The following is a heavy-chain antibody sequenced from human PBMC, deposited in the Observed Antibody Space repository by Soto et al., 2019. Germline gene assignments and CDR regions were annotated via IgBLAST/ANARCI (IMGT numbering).Heavy chain of an antibody. V-gene: IGHV4-31*03. J-gene: IGHJ4*02. CDR3: ARETLCGGDCYSFDY. CDR2: INYSGST. D-gene: IGHD2-21*02. CDR1: GGSISSGGYY. Sequence: QVQLQESGPGLVKPSQTLSLTCTVSGGSISSGGYYWSWIRQHPGKGLAWIGYINYSGSTYYNPSLKSRVTISVDTSKNQFSMKLSSVTAADTAVYYCARETLCGGDCYSFDYWGQGTLVTVSS.